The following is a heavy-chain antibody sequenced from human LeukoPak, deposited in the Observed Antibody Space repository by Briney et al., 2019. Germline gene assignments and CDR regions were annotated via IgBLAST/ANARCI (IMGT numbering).Heavy chain of an antibody. J-gene: IGHJ4*02. D-gene: IGHD5-18*01. CDR2: IYYSGST. V-gene: IGHV4-39*07. Sequence: PSETLSLTCTVSGGSISSSNFYWGWIRQPPGKGLEWIGSIYYSGSTYYNPSLKSRVTISVDTSKNQFSLKLSSVTAADTALYYCARENGYRYDYWGQGTLVTVSS. CDR3: ARENGYRYDY. CDR1: GGSISSSNFY.